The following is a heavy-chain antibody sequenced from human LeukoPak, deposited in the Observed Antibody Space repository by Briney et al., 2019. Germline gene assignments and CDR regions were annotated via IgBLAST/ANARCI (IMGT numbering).Heavy chain of an antibody. J-gene: IGHJ3*01. CDR2: IYPGDSDT. CDR1: FTKSW. CDR3: ARRGQYSDSSGQYLAYDV. Sequence: FTKSWFVWVRQVPGKGLDWMGIIYPGDSDTRYSPSFRGQVTISADRSTTTVYLQLNSLKASDTGMYYCARRGQYSDSSGQYLAYDVWGQGTMVTVAS. D-gene: IGHD3-22*01. V-gene: IGHV5-51*01.